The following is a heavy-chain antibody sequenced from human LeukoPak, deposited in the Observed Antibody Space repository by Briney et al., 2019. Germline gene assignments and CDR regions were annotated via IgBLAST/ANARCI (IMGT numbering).Heavy chain of an antibody. J-gene: IGHJ5*02. D-gene: IGHD2-2*01. CDR1: GYTLTELS. CDR2: FDPEDGET. V-gene: IGHV1-24*01. CDR3: ATVSGGYCSSTSCHIWFDP. Sequence: ASVKVSCKVSGYTLTELSMHWVRQAPGKGLEWMGGFDPEDGETIYAQKFQGRVTMTEDTSTDTAYMELSSLRSEDTAVYYCATVSGGYCSSTSCHIWFDPWGQGTLVTVSS.